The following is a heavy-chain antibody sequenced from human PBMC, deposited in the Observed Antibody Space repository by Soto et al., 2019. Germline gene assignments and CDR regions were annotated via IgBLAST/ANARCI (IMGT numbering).Heavy chain of an antibody. Sequence: QVQLVESGGGVVQPGRSLRLSCAASGFTFSSYAMHWVRQAPGKGLEWVAVISYDGSNKYYADSVKGRFTISRDNSKNTLYLQRNSLRAEDTAVYYCARDGPQRSGYDLFPNYGMDVWGQGTTVTVSS. V-gene: IGHV3-30-3*01. CDR3: ARDGPQRSGYDLFPNYGMDV. D-gene: IGHD5-12*01. CDR2: ISYDGSNK. CDR1: GFTFSSYA. J-gene: IGHJ6*02.